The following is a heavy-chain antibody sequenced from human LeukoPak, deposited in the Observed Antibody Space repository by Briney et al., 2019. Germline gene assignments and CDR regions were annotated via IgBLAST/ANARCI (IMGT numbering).Heavy chain of an antibody. CDR2: INEDGSTT. D-gene: IGHD3-9*01. J-gene: IGHJ4*02. CDR3: TRAISVN. Sequence: SGGSLRLSCAASGFTFSSNWMHWVRQAPGKGLVWVSRINEDGSTTNYADSVKGRSTIFRDNAKNTLYLQMNSLRAEDTAVYYCTRAISVNWGQGILVTVSS. CDR1: GFTFSSNW. V-gene: IGHV3-74*01.